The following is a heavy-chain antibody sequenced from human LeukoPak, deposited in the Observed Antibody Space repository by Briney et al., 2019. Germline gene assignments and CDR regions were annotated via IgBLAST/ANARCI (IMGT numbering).Heavy chain of an antibody. V-gene: IGHV3-11*01. Sequence: GGSLRLSCAASGFTFSDYYMSWIRQAPGKGLEWISYISSSAGTIYYADSVRGRFTISRDNAKNSLYLQMNSLRAEDSAVYYCARDGNPTMTNYYYGMDVWGQGTTVTVSS. D-gene: IGHD4-17*01. CDR3: ARDGNPTMTNYYYGMDV. CDR2: ISSSAGTI. J-gene: IGHJ6*02. CDR1: GFTFSDYY.